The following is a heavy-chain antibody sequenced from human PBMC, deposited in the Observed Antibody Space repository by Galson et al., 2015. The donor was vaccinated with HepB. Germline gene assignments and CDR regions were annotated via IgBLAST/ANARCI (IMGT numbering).Heavy chain of an antibody. D-gene: IGHD3-9*01. J-gene: IGHJ4*02. CDR2: IIPILGIA. V-gene: IGHV1-69*04. Sequence: SVKVSCKASGGTFSSYAISWVRQAPGQGLEWMGRIIPILGIANYAQKFQGRVTITADKSTSTAYMELSSLRSEDTAAYYCARDWDDILTGLFDYWGQGTLVTVSS. CDR1: GGTFSSYA. CDR3: ARDWDDILTGLFDY.